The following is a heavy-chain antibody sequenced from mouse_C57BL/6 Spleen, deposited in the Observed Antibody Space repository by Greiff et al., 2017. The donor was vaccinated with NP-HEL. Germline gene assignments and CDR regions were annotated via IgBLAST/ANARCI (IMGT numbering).Heavy chain of an antibody. D-gene: IGHD3-3*01. CDR3: TRGAELDY. V-gene: IGHV1-15*01. CDR2: IDPETGGT. CDR1: GYTFTDYE. J-gene: IGHJ2*01. Sequence: LQESGAELVRPGASVTLSCKASGYTFTDYEMHWVKQTPVHGLEWIGAIDPETGGTAYNQKFKGKAILTADKSSSTAYMELRSLTSEDSAVYYCTRGAELDYWGQGTTLTVSS.